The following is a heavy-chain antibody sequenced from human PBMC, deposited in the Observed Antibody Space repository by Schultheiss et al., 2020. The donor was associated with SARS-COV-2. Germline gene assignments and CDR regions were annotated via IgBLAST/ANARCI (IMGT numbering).Heavy chain of an antibody. J-gene: IGHJ6*02. V-gene: IGHV1-2*02. CDR2: INPNSGGT. Sequence: GESLKISCKASGYTFTGYYMHWVRQAPGQGLEWMGWINPNSGGTNYAQKFQGRVTMTRDTSISTVYMELSSLRSEDTAVYYCASYGSGSYYPPPLVGGMDVWGQGTTVTVSS. CDR1: GYTFTGYY. CDR3: ASYGSGSYYPPPLVGGMDV. D-gene: IGHD3-10*01.